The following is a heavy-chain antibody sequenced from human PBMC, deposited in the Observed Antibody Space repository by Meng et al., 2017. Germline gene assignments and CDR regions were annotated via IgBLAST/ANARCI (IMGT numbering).Heavy chain of an antibody. CDR3: ARYACSGGSCYADN. J-gene: IGHJ4*02. CDR1: GFTFSSYA. D-gene: IGHD2-15*01. V-gene: IGHV3-64*01. CDR2: ISSNGGST. Sequence: GESLKISCAASGFTFSSYAMHWVRQAPGKGLEYVSAISSNGGSTYYANSVKGRFTISRDNSKNTLYLQMGSLRAEDMAVYYCARYACSGGSCYADNWGQGTLVTVSS.